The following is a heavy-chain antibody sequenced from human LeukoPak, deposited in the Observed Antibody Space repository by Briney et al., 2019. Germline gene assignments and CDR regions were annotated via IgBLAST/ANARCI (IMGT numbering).Heavy chain of an antibody. V-gene: IGHV1-46*01. CDR2: INPSGGST. J-gene: IGHJ3*02. CDR3: ASMGAAGTGYYYDSSALFDI. Sequence: ASVKVSCKASGYTFTSYYMHWVRQAPGQGLEWMGIINPSGGSTSYAQKFQGRVTMTRDTSTSTVYMELSSLRSEDTAVYYCASMGAAGTGYYYDSSALFDIWGQGTMVTVSS. CDR1: GYTFTSYY. D-gene: IGHD3-22*01.